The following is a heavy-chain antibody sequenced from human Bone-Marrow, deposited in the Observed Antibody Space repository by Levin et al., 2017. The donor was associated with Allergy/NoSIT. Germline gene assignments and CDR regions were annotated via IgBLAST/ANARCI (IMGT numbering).Heavy chain of an antibody. J-gene: IGHJ4*02. D-gene: IGHD5-12*01. V-gene: IGHV5-10-1*01. CDR3: ARREGGYGTVDEGDY. CDR2: IDPSDSYT. Sequence: KVSCKGSGYSFTSYWISWVRQMPGKGLEWMGRIDPSDSYTNYSPSFQGHVTISADKSISTAYLQWSSLKASDTAMYYCARREGGYGTVDEGDYWGQGTLVTVSS. CDR1: GYSFTSYW.